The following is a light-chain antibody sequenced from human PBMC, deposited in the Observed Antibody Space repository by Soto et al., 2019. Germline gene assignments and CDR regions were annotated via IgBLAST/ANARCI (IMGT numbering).Light chain of an antibody. CDR3: QQYDSLPLT. CDR1: QGIRNY. CDR2: DAS. Sequence: DIQMTQSPSSLAASLGDRVTITCRASQGIRNYLNWYQQIPGKAPKLLIYDASNLTAGAPSRFSGSGSGTAFTFAISGLQPDDVETYYCQQYDSLPLTFGGGTKVDIK. J-gene: IGKJ4*01. V-gene: IGKV1-33*01.